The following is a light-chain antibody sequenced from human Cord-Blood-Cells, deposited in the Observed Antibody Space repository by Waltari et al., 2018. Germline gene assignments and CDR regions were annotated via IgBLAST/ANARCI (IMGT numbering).Light chain of an antibody. CDR2: DAS. J-gene: IGKJ4*01. CDR3: QRRSNWPLT. V-gene: IGKV3-11*01. Sequence: EIVLTQSPATLSLSPGERATLACRASQRVSSYLAWYQQKPGQAPRLLIYDASNMATGIPARFSGSGSGTDFTLTISSLEPEDFAVYYCQRRSNWPLTFGGGAKVEIK. CDR1: QRVSSY.